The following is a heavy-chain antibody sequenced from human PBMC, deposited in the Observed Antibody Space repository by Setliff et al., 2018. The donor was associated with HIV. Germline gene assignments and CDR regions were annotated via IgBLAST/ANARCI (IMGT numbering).Heavy chain of an antibody. CDR1: GVSIRSHY. V-gene: IGHV4-59*11. Sequence: SSETLSLTCTVSGVSIRSHYWSWIRQPPGKGLEWIAYIYNSGSTNYNPSLESRVTMSADTSKNQFSLRLGSVTAADTAVYYCARLPYSSTWYFDYWGQGTLVTVSS. CDR2: IYNSGST. D-gene: IGHD6-13*01. CDR3: ARLPYSSTWYFDY. J-gene: IGHJ4*02.